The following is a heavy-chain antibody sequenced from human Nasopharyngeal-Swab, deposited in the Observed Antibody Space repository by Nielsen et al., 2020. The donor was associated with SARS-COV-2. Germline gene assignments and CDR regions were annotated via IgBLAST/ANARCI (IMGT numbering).Heavy chain of an antibody. J-gene: IGHJ5*02. CDR1: GFPFSHHY. Sequence: ASVTVSCKASGFPFSHHYMHWVRQAPGQGLEWMGVITSSGGATNYARKFRGRVTMTRDPSTSTLYLDLSSLKSEDTAVYFCASEPGGMAAAGRHFYPRGQGTLVTVSS. D-gene: IGHD6-13*01. CDR3: ASEPGGMAAAGRHFYP. V-gene: IGHV1-46*01. CDR2: ITSSGGAT.